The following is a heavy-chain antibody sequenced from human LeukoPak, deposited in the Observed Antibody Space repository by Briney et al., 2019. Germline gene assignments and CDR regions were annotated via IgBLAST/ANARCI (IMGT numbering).Heavy chain of an antibody. CDR2: ISGNGVTT. J-gene: IGHJ4*02. D-gene: IGHD7-27*01. Sequence: GGSLRLSCLASGFTFKYYTMFWVRQAPGKGLEWVSSISGNGVTTHYADSVEGRFTVSRDNSQNTFYLQMNSLRAGDTAVYYCAKDGDNPQRDFESWGQGTLVTVSS. CDR3: AKDGDNPQRDFES. V-gene: IGHV3-23*01. CDR1: GFTFKYYT.